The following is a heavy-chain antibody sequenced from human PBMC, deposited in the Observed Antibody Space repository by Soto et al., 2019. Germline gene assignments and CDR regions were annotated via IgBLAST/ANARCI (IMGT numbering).Heavy chain of an antibody. J-gene: IGHJ4*02. CDR3: ARYRREAVAGYTLDN. CDR2: INHSGST. Sequence: LSCAASGFTFSSYAMSWVRQAPGKGLEWIGEINHSGSTNYNPSLKSRVTISEDTSKSQFSLKVNSMTAADTAVYYCARYRREAVAGYTLDNWGQGILVTVSS. D-gene: IGHD6-13*01. V-gene: IGHV4-34*01. CDR1: GFTFSSYA.